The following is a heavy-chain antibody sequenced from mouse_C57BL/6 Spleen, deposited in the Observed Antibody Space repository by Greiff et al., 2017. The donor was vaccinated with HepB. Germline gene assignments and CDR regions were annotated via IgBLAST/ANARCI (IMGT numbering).Heavy chain of an antibody. J-gene: IGHJ1*03. D-gene: IGHD2-5*01. CDR1: GYSITSGYD. V-gene: IGHV3-1*01. CDR2: ISYSGST. CDR3: ARDHYSNWYFDV. Sequence: DVQLQESGPGMVKPSQSLSLTCTVTGYSITSGYDWHWIRHFPGNKLEWMGYISYSGSTNYNPSLKSRISITHDTSKNHFFLKLNSVTTEDTATYYCARDHYSNWYFDVWGTGTTVTVSS.